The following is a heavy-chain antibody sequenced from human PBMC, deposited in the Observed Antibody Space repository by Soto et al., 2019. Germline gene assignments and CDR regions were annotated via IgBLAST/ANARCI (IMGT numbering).Heavy chain of an antibody. V-gene: IGHV1-18*01. J-gene: IGHJ4*02. Sequence: ASVKVPCKASGYACTSYGISWVRQAPGKGLEWMGWISAYNGNTNYAQKLQGRVTMTTDTSTSTAYMELRSLRSDDTAVYYCARGYDFWSGYYNFDYWGQGTLVTVSS. CDR3: ARGYDFWSGYYNFDY. D-gene: IGHD3-3*01. CDR2: ISAYNGNT. CDR1: GYACTSYG.